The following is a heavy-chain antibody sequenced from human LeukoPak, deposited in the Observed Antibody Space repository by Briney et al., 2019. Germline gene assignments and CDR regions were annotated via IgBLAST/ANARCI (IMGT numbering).Heavy chain of an antibody. V-gene: IGHV3-48*01. Sequence: GGSLRLSCAASGFTFSSYSMSWVRQAPGKGLEWVSYIGISSSTIYYADSVKGRFTISRDNAKNSLHLQMNSLRAEDTAVYYCARPHYYESSGYYPYFQHWGQGTLVTVSS. J-gene: IGHJ1*01. D-gene: IGHD3-22*01. CDR3: ARPHYYESSGYYPYFQH. CDR2: IGISSSTI. CDR1: GFTFSSYS.